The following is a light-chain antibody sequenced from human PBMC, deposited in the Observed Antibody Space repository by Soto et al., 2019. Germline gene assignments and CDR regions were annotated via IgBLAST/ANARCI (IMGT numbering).Light chain of an antibody. Sequence: QSVLTQPASVSGSPGQSITISCTGTSSDFGDFNYVFWYQQHPGKAPKLLIYDVSNRPSGVSNRFSGSKSGDTASLTISGLQAEDEADYYCTSYTTRITYVVGTGTKVTVL. CDR1: SSDFGDFNY. J-gene: IGLJ1*01. V-gene: IGLV2-14*03. CDR3: TSYTTRITYV. CDR2: DVS.